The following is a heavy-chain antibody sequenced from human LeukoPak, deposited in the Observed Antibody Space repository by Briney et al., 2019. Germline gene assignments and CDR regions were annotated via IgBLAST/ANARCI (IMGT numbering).Heavy chain of an antibody. J-gene: IGHJ4*02. D-gene: IGHD6-13*01. CDR2: INAGNGNT. CDR1: GYTFTSYA. CDR3: ARQCQLGDPADY. V-gene: IGHV1-3*03. Sequence: GASVKVSCKASGYTFTSYAMHWVRQAPGQRLEWMGWINAGNGNTKYSQEFQGRVSFTRDTSASTAYIELSSLRSEDMAVYYCARQCQLGDPADYWGQGTLVTVSS.